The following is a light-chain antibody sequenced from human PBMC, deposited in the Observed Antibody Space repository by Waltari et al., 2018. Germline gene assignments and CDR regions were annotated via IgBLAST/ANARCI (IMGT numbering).Light chain of an antibody. CDR2: GNN. J-gene: IGLJ3*02. V-gene: IGLV1-40*01. CDR1: SSNIGAGFA. CDR3: QAYGSDWV. Sequence: QSVLTQPPSVSGAPGQRVTISCTGSSSNIGAGFAVPWYQQLPGTAPKLLIYGNNNRPSGVPYRFPCSKSGTSAPLAITGLQAEDEADYYCQAYGSDWVFGGGTKLTVL.